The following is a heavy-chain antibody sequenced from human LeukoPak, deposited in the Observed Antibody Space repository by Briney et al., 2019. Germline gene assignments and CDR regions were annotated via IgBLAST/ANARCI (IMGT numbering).Heavy chain of an antibody. J-gene: IGHJ4*02. V-gene: IGHV3-30-3*01. CDR1: GFTFSSYA. CDR2: ISYDGSNK. D-gene: IGHD3-10*01. CDR3: ARDLLSWGWVRGVMVEQRGFDY. Sequence: GGSLRLSCAASGFTFSSYAMHWARQAPGKGLEWVAVISYDGSNKYYADSVKGRFTISRDNSKNTLYLQMNSLRAEDTAVYYCARDLLSWGWVRGVMVEQRGFDYWGQGTLVTVSS.